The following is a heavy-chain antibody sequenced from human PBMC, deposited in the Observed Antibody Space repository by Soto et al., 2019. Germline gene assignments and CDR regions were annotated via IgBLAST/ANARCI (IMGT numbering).Heavy chain of an antibody. J-gene: IGHJ4*02. D-gene: IGHD3-3*01. CDR1: GGSFSGYY. CDR2: INHSGST. V-gene: IGHV4-34*01. Sequence: SETLSLTCAVYGGSFSGYYWSWIRQPPGKGLEWIGEINHSGSTNYNPSLKSRVTISVDTSKSQFSLKLSSVTAADTAVYYCARSIRGDIEGWDFWSGYYTGSSGYFDYWGQGTLVTVSS. CDR3: ARSIRGDIEGWDFWSGYYTGSSGYFDY.